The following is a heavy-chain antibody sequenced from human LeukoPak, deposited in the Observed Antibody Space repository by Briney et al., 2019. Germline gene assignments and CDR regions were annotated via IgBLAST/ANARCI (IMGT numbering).Heavy chain of an antibody. CDR2: ISAYNGNT. CDR1: GYTFTSYG. CDR3: ARGGCSSTSCYPPPPNWFDP. Sequence: ASVKVSCKASGYTFTSYGISWVRQAPGQGLEWMGWISAYNGNTNYAQKLQGRVTMTTDTSTSTAYMELRSLRSDGTAVYYCARGGCSSTSCYPPPPNWFDPWGQGTLVTVSS. V-gene: IGHV1-18*04. J-gene: IGHJ5*02. D-gene: IGHD2-2*01.